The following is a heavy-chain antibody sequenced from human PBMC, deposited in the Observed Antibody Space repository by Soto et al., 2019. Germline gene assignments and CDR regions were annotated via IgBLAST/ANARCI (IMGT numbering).Heavy chain of an antibody. Sequence: GSLRLSCAASGFTFSNYGMHWVRQAPGKGLEWVAFISDDGSNKYYADSMKGRFTMSRDNSKRTLYLQMSSLRVEDTAAYYCTKRRNVLRFLEWSSGMEVWGQGTTVTVSS. CDR2: ISDDGSNK. CDR3: TKRRNVLRFLEWSSGMEV. D-gene: IGHD3-3*01. J-gene: IGHJ6*02. CDR1: GFTFSNYG. V-gene: IGHV3-30*18.